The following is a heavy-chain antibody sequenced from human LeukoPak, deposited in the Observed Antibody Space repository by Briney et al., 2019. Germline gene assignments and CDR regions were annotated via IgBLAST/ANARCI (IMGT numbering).Heavy chain of an antibody. V-gene: IGHV3-20*04. D-gene: IGHD6-13*01. CDR3: ARGTLKAAATDFDY. J-gene: IGHJ4*02. CDR2: INWNGGST. CDR1: GFTFDDYG. Sequence: GGSVRLSRAASGFTFDDYGMSWARHAPGKGLEWVSGINWNGGSTGYADSVKGRFTISRDNAKNSLYLQMNSLRAEDTALYYCARGTLKAAATDFDYWGQGTVDPVSS.